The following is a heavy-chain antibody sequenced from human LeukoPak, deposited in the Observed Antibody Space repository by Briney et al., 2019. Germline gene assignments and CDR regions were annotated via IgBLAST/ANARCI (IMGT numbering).Heavy chain of an antibody. D-gene: IGHD3-16*02. Sequence: SETLSLTCTVSGGSISSSSYYWGWIRQPPGKGLEWIGSIYYSGSTYYNPFLKSRVTISVDTSKNQFSLKLSSVTAADTAVYYCARAIMITFGGVIADTDAFDIWGQGTMVTVSS. CDR1: GGSISSSSYY. CDR2: IYYSGST. J-gene: IGHJ3*02. V-gene: IGHV4-39*01. CDR3: ARAIMITFGGVIADTDAFDI.